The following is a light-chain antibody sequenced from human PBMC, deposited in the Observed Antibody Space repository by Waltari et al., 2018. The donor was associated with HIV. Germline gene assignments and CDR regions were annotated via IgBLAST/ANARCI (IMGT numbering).Light chain of an antibody. V-gene: IGLV1-40*01. J-gene: IGLJ2*01. CDR3: QSYDSSLSVVV. CDR2: GNS. CDR1: SSNIGAGYD. Sequence: QSVLTQPPSVSGAPGQRVTISCTGSSSNIGAGYDVHWYQQLPGTAPKLLIYGNSNRPSGVPDRFSGSKAGTSASRAITGLRAEDEADYYCQSYDSSLSVVVFGGGTKLTVL.